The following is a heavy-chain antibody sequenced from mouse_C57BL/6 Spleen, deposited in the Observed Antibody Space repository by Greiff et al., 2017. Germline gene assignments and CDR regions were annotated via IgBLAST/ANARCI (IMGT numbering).Heavy chain of an antibody. V-gene: IGHV5-17*01. CDR2: ISSGSSTI. J-gene: IGHJ2*01. Sequence: EVKLVESGGGLVKPGGSLKLSCAASGFTFSDYGMHWVRQAPEKGLEWVAYISSGSSTIYYADTVQGRFTISRDNAKNTLFLQMTSLRSEDTAMYYCARDAYYFDYWGQGTTLTVSS. CDR3: ARDAYYFDY. CDR1: GFTFSDYG.